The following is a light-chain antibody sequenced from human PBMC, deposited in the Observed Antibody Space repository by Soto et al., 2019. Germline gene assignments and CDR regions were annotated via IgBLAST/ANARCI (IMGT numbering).Light chain of an antibody. CDR1: QSISSW. CDR3: QQYSTYWT. CDR2: GAS. Sequence: DIQMTQSPSTLSASVGDRVTITCRASQSISSWLARYQQKPGKAPKLLISGASSLKSGVPSRFSGSGSGTEFALTISSLQPDDFATYYCQQYSTYWTFGQGTKVDIK. J-gene: IGKJ1*01. V-gene: IGKV1-5*01.